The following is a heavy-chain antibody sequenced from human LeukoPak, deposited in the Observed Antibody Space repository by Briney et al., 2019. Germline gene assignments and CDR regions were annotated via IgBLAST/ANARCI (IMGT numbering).Heavy chain of an antibody. D-gene: IGHD2-15*01. J-gene: IGHJ4*02. CDR1: GGSISSYY. V-gene: IGHV4-4*07. CDR2: IYTSGST. Sequence: TSETLSLTCTVSGGSISSYYWSWIRQPAGKGLEWIGRIYTSGSTNYNPSLKSRVTISVDTSKNQFSLKLSSVTAADTAVYYCARDYCSGGSCYSTFDYWGQGTLVTVSS. CDR3: ARDYCSGGSCYSTFDY.